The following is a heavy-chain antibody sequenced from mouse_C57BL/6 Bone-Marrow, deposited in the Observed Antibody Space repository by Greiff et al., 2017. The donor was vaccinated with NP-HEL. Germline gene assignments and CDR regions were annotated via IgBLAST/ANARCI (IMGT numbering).Heavy chain of an antibody. CDR2: IDPENGDT. Sequence: EVKLQESGAELVRPGASVKLSCTASGFNIKDYYMHWVKQRPEQGLEWIGWIDPENGDTEYASKFQGKATITADTSSNTAYLQLSSLTSEDTAVYYCTRIYYYGSSDWYFDVWGTGTTVTVSS. J-gene: IGHJ1*03. D-gene: IGHD1-1*01. CDR3: TRIYYYGSSDWYFDV. V-gene: IGHV14-4*01. CDR1: GFNIKDYY.